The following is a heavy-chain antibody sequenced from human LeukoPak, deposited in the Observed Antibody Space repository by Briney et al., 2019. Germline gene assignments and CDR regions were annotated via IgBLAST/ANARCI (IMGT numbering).Heavy chain of an antibody. CDR3: VRLGDNLSFDY. V-gene: IGHV4-38-2*01. J-gene: IGHJ4*02. Sequence: SETLSLTCAVSGYSITNDYYWGCIRQPPGKGLEWIGNTHHSGSSYYSPSLKSRVTMSVDTSKNQFSLNLSSVTAADTAVYYCVRLGDNLSFDYWGQGTLVTVSS. D-gene: IGHD4/OR15-4a*01. CDR1: GYSITNDYY. CDR2: THHSGSS.